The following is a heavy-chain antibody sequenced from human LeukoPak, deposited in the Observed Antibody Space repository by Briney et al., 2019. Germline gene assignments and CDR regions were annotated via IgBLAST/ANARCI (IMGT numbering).Heavy chain of an antibody. D-gene: IGHD1-26*01. J-gene: IGHJ4*02. V-gene: IGHV3-21*06. CDR3: AKDLTQSWEPDF. CDR2: ITSSSSYI. Sequence: GGSLRLSCAVSGFTFSSYSMNWVRQAPGKGLEWVSSITSSSSYIYYADSVKGRFTVSRDNPKNTLYLQMNSLRVEDTAVYYCAKDLTQSWEPDFRGQGNLVTVSS. CDR1: GFTFSSYS.